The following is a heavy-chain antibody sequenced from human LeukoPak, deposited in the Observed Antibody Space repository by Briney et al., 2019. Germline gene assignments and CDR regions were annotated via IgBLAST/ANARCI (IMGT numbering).Heavy chain of an antibody. CDR3: ARGVRRGSGSYYRAYFDY. Sequence: SETLSLTCAVYGGSFSGYYWSWIRQPPGKGLEWIGEINHSGSTNYNPSLKSRVTISVDTSKNQFSLKLSSVTAADTTVYYCARGVRRGSGSYYRAYFDYWGQGTLVTVSS. J-gene: IGHJ4*02. D-gene: IGHD3-10*01. V-gene: IGHV4-34*01. CDR2: INHSGST. CDR1: GGSFSGYY.